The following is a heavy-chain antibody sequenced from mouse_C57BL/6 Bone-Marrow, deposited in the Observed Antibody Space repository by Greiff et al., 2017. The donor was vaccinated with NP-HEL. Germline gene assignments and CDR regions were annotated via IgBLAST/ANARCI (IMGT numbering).Heavy chain of an antibody. D-gene: IGHD1-1*01. V-gene: IGHV5-4*01. J-gene: IGHJ1*03. CDR1: GFTFSSYA. Sequence: DVQLVESGGGLVKPGGSLKLSCAASGFTFSSYAMSWVRQTPEKRLEWVATISDGGSYTYYPDNVKGRFTISRDNAKNNLYLQRSHLKSEDTAMYYCARDIPITTVVARYWYFDVWGTGTTVTVSS. CDR3: ARDIPITTVVARYWYFDV. CDR2: ISDGGSYT.